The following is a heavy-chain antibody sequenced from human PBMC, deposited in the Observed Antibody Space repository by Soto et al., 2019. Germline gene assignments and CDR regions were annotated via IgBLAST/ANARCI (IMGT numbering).Heavy chain of an antibody. CDR3: AKDKATIFGVVIHYYFDY. Sequence: GGSLRLSCAASGFAFSTYWMHWVRQAPGKGLLWVARINVGGSSTYYADSVKGRFTISRDNSKNTLYLQMNSLRAEDTAVYYCAKDKATIFGVVIHYYFDYWGQGTLVTVSS. CDR2: INVGGSST. CDR1: GFAFSTYW. J-gene: IGHJ4*02. V-gene: IGHV3-74*01. D-gene: IGHD3-3*01.